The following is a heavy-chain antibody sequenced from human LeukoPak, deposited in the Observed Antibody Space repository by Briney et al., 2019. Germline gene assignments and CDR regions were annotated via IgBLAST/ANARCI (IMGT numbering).Heavy chain of an antibody. J-gene: IGHJ4*02. CDR1: GYSISSGYY. V-gene: IGHV4-38-2*02. CDR3: ASVVGATYFDY. CDR2: IYHSGST. Sequence: PSETLSLTCTVSGYSISSGYYWGWIRQPPGKGLEWIGSIYHSGSTYYNPSLKSRVTISVDTSKNQFSLKLSSVTAADTAVYYCASVVGATYFDYWGQGTLVTVSS. D-gene: IGHD1-26*01.